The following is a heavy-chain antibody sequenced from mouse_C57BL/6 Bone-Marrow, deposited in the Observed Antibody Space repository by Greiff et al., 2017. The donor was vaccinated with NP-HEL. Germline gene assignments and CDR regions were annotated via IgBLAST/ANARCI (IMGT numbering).Heavy chain of an antibody. CDR2: INPSSGYP. Sequence: QVQLKESGAELAKPGASVKLSCKASGYTFTSYWMHWVNQRPGQGLEWIGYINPSSGYPKYNQKFKDKATLTADKSSSTAYMQLSSLTYEDSAVYYCAKKKDQDYWGQGTTLTVSS. CDR1: GYTFTSYW. CDR3: AKKKDQDY. V-gene: IGHV1-7*01. J-gene: IGHJ2*01.